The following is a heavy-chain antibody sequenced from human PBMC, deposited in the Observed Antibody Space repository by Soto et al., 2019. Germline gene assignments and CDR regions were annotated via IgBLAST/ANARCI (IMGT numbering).Heavy chain of an antibody. D-gene: IGHD2-21*02. CDR3: ARDPSYCGGDCYSPGGGAFDI. CDR2: ISYDGSNK. Sequence: GGSLGISCASSVFNFSSYAMHWVRQAPGKGLDLAAVISYDGSNKYYADSVKGRFTISRDNSKNTLYLQMNSLRAEDTAVYYCARDPSYCGGDCYSPGGGAFDIWGQGTMVTVSS. J-gene: IGHJ3*02. CDR1: VFNFSSYA. V-gene: IGHV3-30-3*01.